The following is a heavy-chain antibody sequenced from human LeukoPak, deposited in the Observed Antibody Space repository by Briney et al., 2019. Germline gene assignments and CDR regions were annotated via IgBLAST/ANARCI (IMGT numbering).Heavy chain of an antibody. CDR1: GGTFSSYA. Sequence: ASVKVSCKASGGTFSSYAISWVRQAPGQGPEWMGGIIPIFGTANYAQKFQGRVTITADESTSTAYMELSSLRSEDTAVYYCARDLPRDIVVVPAAPTMWFDPWGQGTLVTVSS. D-gene: IGHD2-2*01. CDR3: ARDLPRDIVVVPAAPTMWFDP. V-gene: IGHV1-69*13. CDR2: IIPIFGTA. J-gene: IGHJ5*02.